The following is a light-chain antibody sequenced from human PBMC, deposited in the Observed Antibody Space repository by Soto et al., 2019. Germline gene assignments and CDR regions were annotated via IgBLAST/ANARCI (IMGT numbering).Light chain of an antibody. CDR2: GAS. CDR1: QTVSSK. J-gene: IGKJ1*01. V-gene: IGKV3-15*01. CDR3: QQYNRWPPVT. Sequence: EIGMTQSPATPSVSPGERATLSCRASQTVSSKLAWYQQKPGQAPRLLVYGASTRATGIPARFSGSGSGTEFTLTITSLQSEDFAVYYCQQYNRWPPVTFGQGTKVDIK.